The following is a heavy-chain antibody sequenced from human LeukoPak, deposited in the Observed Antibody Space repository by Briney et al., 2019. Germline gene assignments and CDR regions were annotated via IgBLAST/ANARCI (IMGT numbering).Heavy chain of an antibody. V-gene: IGHV3-30*04. CDR1: GFTFSSYA. D-gene: IGHD2-15*01. J-gene: IGHJ4*02. CDR3: ARGFCSGGSCRNFDY. CDR2: ISYDGSNK. Sequence: GGSLRLSCAASGFTFSSYAMHWVRQAPGKGLEWVAVISYDGSNKYYADSVKGRFTISRDNSKNTLYLQMNSLRAEDTAVYYCARGFCSGGSCRNFDYWGQGTLVTVSS.